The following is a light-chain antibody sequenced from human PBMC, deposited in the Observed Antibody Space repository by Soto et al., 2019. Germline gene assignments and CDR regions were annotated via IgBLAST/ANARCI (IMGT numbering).Light chain of an antibody. J-gene: IGKJ1*01. V-gene: IGKV3-20*01. CDR3: QKYGKFWT. Sequence: TVLTQSPGTLSLSPGERATLSCRASPNVSSNLVVRYQQHPGQAPRLLIYGASSRATGIPDRFSGSGSGTNFSLTIRRLEPDDVAVYYCQKYGKFWTFGQADKVEI. CDR2: GAS. CDR1: PNVSSNL.